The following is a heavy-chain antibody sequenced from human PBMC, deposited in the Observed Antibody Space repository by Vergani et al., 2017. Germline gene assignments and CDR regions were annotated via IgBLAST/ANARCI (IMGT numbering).Heavy chain of an antibody. CDR1: GGSFSGYY. CDR2: INHSGST. V-gene: IGHV4-34*01. Sequence: QVQLQQWGAGLLKPSETLSLTCAVYGGSFSGYYWSWIRQPPGKGLEWIGEINHSGSTNYNPSLKSRVTISVDTSKNQFSLKLSSVTAADTAVYYCAGVPVVVPAAPWTGHYYYYYGMDVWGQGTTVTVSS. D-gene: IGHD2-2*01. J-gene: IGHJ6*02. CDR3: AGVPVVVPAAPWTGHYYYYYGMDV.